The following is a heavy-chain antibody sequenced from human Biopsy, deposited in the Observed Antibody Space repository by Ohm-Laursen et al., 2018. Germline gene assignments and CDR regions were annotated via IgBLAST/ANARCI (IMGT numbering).Heavy chain of an antibody. D-gene: IGHD1/OR15-1a*01. CDR1: GFSFSDYY. J-gene: IGHJ4*02. CDR3: ARGRTGG. Sequence: GSLRLSCTASGFSFSDYYMIWIRQAPGKGLEWVSYISSSGRTMYYADSVKGRFTISRDDAKNSLYLQMNSLRAEDTAVYYCARGRTGGWGQGTLVTVSS. CDR2: ISSSGRTM. V-gene: IGHV3-11*04.